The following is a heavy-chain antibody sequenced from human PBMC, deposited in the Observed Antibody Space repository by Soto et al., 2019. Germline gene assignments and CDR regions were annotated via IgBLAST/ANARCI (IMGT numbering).Heavy chain of an antibody. J-gene: IGHJ6*02. V-gene: IGHV6-1*01. Sequence: SQTLSLTCAISGDSVSSNSSAWNCISQSPSRGLEWLGRTYYRSKWYNDYAVSVKSRITINPDTSKNQFSLQLNSVTPEDTAVYYCARGESYDFWSGYYRDYYYGMDVWGQGTTVTVSS. CDR1: GDSVSSNSSA. CDR3: ARGESYDFWSGYYRDYYYGMDV. D-gene: IGHD3-3*01. CDR2: TYYRSKWYN.